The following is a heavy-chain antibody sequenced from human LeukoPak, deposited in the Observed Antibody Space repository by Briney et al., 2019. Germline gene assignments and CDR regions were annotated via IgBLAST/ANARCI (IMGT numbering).Heavy chain of an antibody. CDR1: GFTFSSYG. J-gene: IGHJ5*02. D-gene: IGHD3-16*02. Sequence: GGSLRLSCAASGFTFSSYGMHWVRQAPGKGLEWVANIKQDGNEKYYVDSVKGRFTISRDNAKNSLYLQMNSLRAEDTAVYYCARANYDYVWGSYRLDQANWFDPWGQGTLVTVSS. CDR3: ARANYDYVWGSYRLDQANWFDP. CDR2: IKQDGNEK. V-gene: IGHV3-7*01.